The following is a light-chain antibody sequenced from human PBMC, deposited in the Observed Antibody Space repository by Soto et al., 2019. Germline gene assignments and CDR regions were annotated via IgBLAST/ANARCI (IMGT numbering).Light chain of an antibody. J-gene: IGKJ4*01. Sequence: IQMTQTPSSLSASVGDRVTITCRASQSITTYLNWYRQKPGKAPKFLIYDASSLESGVPSRFSGSGSGTEFTLTISSLQPDDFATYYCQQHDNYPLTFGGGTKVDIK. V-gene: IGKV1D-13*01. CDR1: QSITTY. CDR2: DAS. CDR3: QQHDNYPLT.